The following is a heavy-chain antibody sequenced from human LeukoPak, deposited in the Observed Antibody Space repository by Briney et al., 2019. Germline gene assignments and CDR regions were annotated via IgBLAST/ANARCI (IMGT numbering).Heavy chain of an antibody. CDR1: GGTFSSYA. V-gene: IGHV1-69*13. CDR2: IIPIFGTT. CDR3: AKGPYGDYGGDYFYYYMDV. Sequence: ASVKVSCKASGGTFSSYAISWVRQAPGQGLEWMGGIIPIFGTTKYAQKFQGRVTITADESTSTAYMELNSLRSEDTAVYHCAKGPYGDYGGDYFYYYMDVWDKGTTVTVSS. D-gene: IGHD4-17*01. J-gene: IGHJ6*03.